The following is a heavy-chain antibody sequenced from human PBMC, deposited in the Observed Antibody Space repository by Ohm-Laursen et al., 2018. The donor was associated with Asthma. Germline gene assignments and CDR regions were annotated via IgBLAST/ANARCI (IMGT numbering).Heavy chain of an antibody. V-gene: IGHV1-69*13. J-gene: IGHJ6*02. D-gene: IGHD3-22*01. CDR3: ARDETYDSSGSYYYGMDV. Sequence: ASVKVSCKASGGTFSSYAISWVRQAPGQGLEWMGGIIPIFGTANYAQKFRGRVTITADESTSTAYMELSSLRSEDTAVYYCARDETYDSSGSYYYGMDVWGQGTTVTVSS. CDR2: IIPIFGTA. CDR1: GGTFSSYA.